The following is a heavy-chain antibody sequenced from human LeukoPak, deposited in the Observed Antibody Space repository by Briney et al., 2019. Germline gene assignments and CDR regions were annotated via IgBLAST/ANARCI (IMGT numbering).Heavy chain of an antibody. V-gene: IGHV3-7*03. CDR1: GFTFSSYA. D-gene: IGHD4-17*01. J-gene: IGHJ3*01. Sequence: GGSLRLSCAASGFTFSSYAMSWVRQAPGKGLEWEANIKQDGSEKYYVDSVKGRFTISRDNSKNTVYLQMNSLGAEDTAVYYCAKRGPITVTTWNFDVWGQGTMVTVSS. CDR3: AKRGPITVTTWNFDV. CDR2: IKQDGSEK.